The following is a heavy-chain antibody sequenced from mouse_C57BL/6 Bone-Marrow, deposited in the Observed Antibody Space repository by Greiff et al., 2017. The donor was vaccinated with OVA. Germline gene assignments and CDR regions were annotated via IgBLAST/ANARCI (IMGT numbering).Heavy chain of an antibody. Sequence: QVQLQQSGAELVMPGASVKLSCKASGYTFTSYWMHWVKQRPGQGLEWIGEIDPSDSYTNYNQKFKGKSTLTVDKSSSTAYMQLSSLTSEDSAVYYCAREAPDYYAMDYWGQGTSVTVSS. CDR3: AREAPDYYAMDY. V-gene: IGHV1-69*01. CDR2: IDPSDSYT. CDR1: GYTFTSYW. J-gene: IGHJ4*01.